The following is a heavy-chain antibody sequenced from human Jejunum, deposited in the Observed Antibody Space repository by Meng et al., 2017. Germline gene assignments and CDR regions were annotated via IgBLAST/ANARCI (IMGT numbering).Heavy chain of an antibody. J-gene: IGHJ1*01. V-gene: IGHV3-21*02. CDR1: RFFLDTYD. D-gene: IGHD1-1*01. Sequence: LVGSGEGLVKPGGCMRLSAVGSRFFLDTYDMPWVRQAPGKGLEWVSSISLSDSGISYAAAVKGRFTISRDNAKSSLYLQMNSLRAEDTAIYYCASDPNWSTKWGQGTLVTVSS. CDR3: ASDPNWSTK. CDR2: ISLSDSGI.